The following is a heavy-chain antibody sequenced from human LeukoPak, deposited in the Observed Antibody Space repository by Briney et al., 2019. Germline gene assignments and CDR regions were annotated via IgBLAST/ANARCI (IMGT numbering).Heavy chain of an antibody. J-gene: IGHJ5*02. CDR1: GGSFSGYY. CDR3: ARDGAYGSRSYYDRRGFNWFDP. Sequence: PSETQSLTCAVYGGSFSGYYWSWIRQPPGKGLEWIGEINHSGSTNYNPSLKSRVTISVDTSKNQFSLKLSSVTAADTAVYYCARDGAYGSRSYYDRRGFNWFDPWGQGTLVTVSS. V-gene: IGHV4-34*01. CDR2: INHSGST. D-gene: IGHD3-10*01.